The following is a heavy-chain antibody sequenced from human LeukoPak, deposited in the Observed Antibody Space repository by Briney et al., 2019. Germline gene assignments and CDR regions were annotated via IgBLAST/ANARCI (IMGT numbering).Heavy chain of an antibody. V-gene: IGHV3-9*01. CDR1: GFTFDDYA. J-gene: IGHJ6*02. Sequence: GRSLRLSCAASGFTFDDYAMHWVRQAPGKGLEWVSGISWNSGSIGYADSVKGRFTISRDNAKNSLYLQMDSLRAEDTALYYCAKDIYGYRYYYGMDVWGQGTTVTVSS. D-gene: IGHD5/OR15-5a*01. CDR3: AKDIYGYRYYYGMDV. CDR2: ISWNSGSI.